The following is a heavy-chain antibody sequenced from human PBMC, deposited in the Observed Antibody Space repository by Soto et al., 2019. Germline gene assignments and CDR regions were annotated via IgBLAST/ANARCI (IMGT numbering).Heavy chain of an antibody. CDR2: IFPSDSDT. CDR3: ARKDKSGYFNWFDP. Sequence: GESLKISCSTSGYKFTSSWIAWVRQMPGKGLEWMGIIFPSDSDTRYSPSFQGQVTISADRSTSTVFLQWASLKASDTAVYFCARKDKSGYFNWFDPWGKGTLVTVSS. J-gene: IGHJ5*02. CDR1: GYKFTSSW. D-gene: IGHD3-22*01. V-gene: IGHV5-51*01.